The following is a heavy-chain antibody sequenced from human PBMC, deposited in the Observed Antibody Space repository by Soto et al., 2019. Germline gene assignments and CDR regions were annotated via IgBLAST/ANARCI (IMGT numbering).Heavy chain of an antibody. Sequence: QVQLVQSGAEVKKPGSSVKVSCKASGGTFSSYTISWVRQAPGQGLEWMGRIIPILGIANYAQKFQGRVTITAEKSTSTAYMEQSSLRSEDTAVYYCARDDCSSTSCYEDYYYYLDVWGKGTTVTVSS. J-gene: IGHJ6*03. D-gene: IGHD2-2*01. V-gene: IGHV1-69*08. CDR1: GGTFSSYT. CDR3: ARDDCSSTSCYEDYYYYLDV. CDR2: IIPILGIA.